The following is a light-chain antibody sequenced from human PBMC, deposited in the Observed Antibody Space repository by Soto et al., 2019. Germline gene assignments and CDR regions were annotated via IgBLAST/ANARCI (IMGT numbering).Light chain of an antibody. CDR2: DTS. CDR3: QRYNNWPLT. Sequence: PGERATLSCRASQSISATHLAWYQHKPGQTPRLLIYDTSARATGVPARFSGSRSGPEFTLTINSLQSEDFAIYYCQRYNNWPLTFGGGTKVDI. V-gene: IGKV3-15*01. CDR1: QSISATH. J-gene: IGKJ4*01.